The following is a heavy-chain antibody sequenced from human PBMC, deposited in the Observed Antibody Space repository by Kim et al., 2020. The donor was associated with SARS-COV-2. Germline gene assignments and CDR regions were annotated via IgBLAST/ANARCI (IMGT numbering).Heavy chain of an antibody. J-gene: IGHJ4*02. CDR3: ARLKRVRGLSYYYDSSGYWPVTTPPQPMMNSPLDY. Sequence: SETLSLTCTVSGDSISTRNYYWGWIRQPPGTGLEWIGTVSSGGGTYCTPSLRSRVTISIDSSQFSLRLSSVTAADTAVYYCARLKRVRGLSYYYDSSGYWPVTTPPQPMMNSPLDYWGQGTLVTVSS. CDR2: VSSGGGT. D-gene: IGHD3-22*01. CDR1: GDSISTRNYY. V-gene: IGHV4-39*01.